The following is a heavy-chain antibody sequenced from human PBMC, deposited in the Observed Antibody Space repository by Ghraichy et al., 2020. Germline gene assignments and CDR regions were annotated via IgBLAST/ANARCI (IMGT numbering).Heavy chain of an antibody. V-gene: IGHV4-34*01. CDR2: INHSGST. J-gene: IGHJ4*02. Sequence: SETLSLTCAVYGGSFSGYYWSWIRQPPGKGLEWIGEINHSGSTNYNPSLKSRVTISVDTSKNQFSLKLSSVTAADTAVYYCARGRGYSYARMYYFDYWGQGTLVTVSS. D-gene: IGHD5-18*01. CDR3: ARGRGYSYARMYYFDY. CDR1: GGSFSGYY.